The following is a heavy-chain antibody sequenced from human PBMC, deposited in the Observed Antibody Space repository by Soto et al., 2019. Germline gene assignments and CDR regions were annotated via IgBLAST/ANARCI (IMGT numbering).Heavy chain of an antibody. CDR3: AKGSGSSGLSDYFAY. CDR1: GFTFSTYA. J-gene: IGHJ4*02. V-gene: IGHV3-23*01. Sequence: SLRLSCASSGFTFSTYAMSWVRRAPGKGLEWVSSISGSGGNTYYADSVKGRFTISRDNSKNTLYLQMDSLRAEDTAVYYCAKGSGSSGLSDYFAYWGQGTLVTVSS. D-gene: IGHD1-26*01. CDR2: ISGSGGNT.